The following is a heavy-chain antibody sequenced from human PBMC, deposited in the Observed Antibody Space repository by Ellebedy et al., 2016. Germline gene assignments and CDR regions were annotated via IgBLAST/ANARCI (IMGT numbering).Heavy chain of an antibody. Sequence: GESLKISCAASGFALSNYWVHWVRQAPGKGLEWVSRVNPDATCTTYSDSVKGRFTISRDNARNTLYLQMNSLRAEDTAVYYCAKDMTGELDNWGQGTMVTVSS. J-gene: IGHJ4*02. V-gene: IGHV3-74*01. CDR1: GFALSNYW. D-gene: IGHD7-27*01. CDR2: VNPDATCT. CDR3: AKDMTGELDN.